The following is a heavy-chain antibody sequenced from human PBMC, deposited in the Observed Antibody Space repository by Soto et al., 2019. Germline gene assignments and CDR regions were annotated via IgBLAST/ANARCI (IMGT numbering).Heavy chain of an antibody. Sequence: EGQLVESGGGLVQPGGSLRLSCAASGFTVSSHYMNWVRQAPGKGLEWVSVIYSGGSTYYADSVKGRFTISRDNSKNTLYLQMNSLRAEDTAVYYCADLYGVDVWGQGTTVTVSS. J-gene: IGHJ6*02. CDR3: ADLYGVDV. CDR1: GFTVSSHY. V-gene: IGHV3-66*01. CDR2: IYSGGST.